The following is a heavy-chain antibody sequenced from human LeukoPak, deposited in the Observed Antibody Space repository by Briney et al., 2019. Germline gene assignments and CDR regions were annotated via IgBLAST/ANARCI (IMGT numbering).Heavy chain of an antibody. CDR3: ATTSNNSPVDY. J-gene: IGHJ4*02. CDR1: GGSISSSSYY. Sequence: PSETLSLTCTVSGGSISSSSYYWGWIRQPPGKWLEWIGSIYYSGSTYYNPSLKSRVTISVDTSKNQFSLKLSSVTAADTAVYYCATTSNNSPVDYWGQGTLVTVSS. CDR2: IYYSGST. D-gene: IGHD2/OR15-2a*01. V-gene: IGHV4-39*01.